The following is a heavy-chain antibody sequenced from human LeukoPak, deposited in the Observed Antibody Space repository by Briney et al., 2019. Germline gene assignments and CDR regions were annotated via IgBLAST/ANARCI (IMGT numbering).Heavy chain of an antibody. J-gene: IGHJ5*02. CDR3: ASYSNYVDGWFDP. D-gene: IGHD4-11*01. CDR2: ISSSGSTI. V-gene: IGHV3-11*04. CDR1: GFTFSDYY. Sequence: GGSLRLSCAASGFTFSDYYMSWMRQAPGKGLEWVSYISSSGSTIYYADSVKGRFTISRDNAKNSLYLQMNSLRAGDTAVYYCASYSNYVDGWFDPWGQGTLVTVSS.